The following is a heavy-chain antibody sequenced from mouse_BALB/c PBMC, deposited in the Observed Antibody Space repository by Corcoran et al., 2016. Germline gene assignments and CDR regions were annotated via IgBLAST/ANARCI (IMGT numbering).Heavy chain of an antibody. CDR1: GYTFTSDV. CDR2: IYPYNVGT. Sequence: DVQLRQSGPELLKPGASVKMSCKAYGYTFTSDVMHCVKQKPGQGFEWIGYIYPYNVGTYYTEKFTVKARLTSDKSSSTSSMELSSLTSEDSAVYYCAREVPGGNPFDYWGQGTTLTVSS. CDR3: AREVPGGNPFDY. J-gene: IGHJ2*01. V-gene: IGHV1S136*01. D-gene: IGHD2-1*01.